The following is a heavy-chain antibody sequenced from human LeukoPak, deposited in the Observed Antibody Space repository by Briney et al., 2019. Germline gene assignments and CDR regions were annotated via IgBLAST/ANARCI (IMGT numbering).Heavy chain of an antibody. CDR1: GYTFTSYG. V-gene: IGHV1-18*01. CDR2: ISAYNGNT. CDR3: ARDVDTAMVKSFDY. J-gene: IGHJ4*02. D-gene: IGHD5-18*01. Sequence: AASVKVFCTASGYTFTSYGISWVRQAPGQGLEWMGWISAYNGNTNYAQKLQGRVTMTTDTSTSTAYMELRSLRSDDTAVYYCARDVDTAMVKSFDYWGQGTLVTVSS.